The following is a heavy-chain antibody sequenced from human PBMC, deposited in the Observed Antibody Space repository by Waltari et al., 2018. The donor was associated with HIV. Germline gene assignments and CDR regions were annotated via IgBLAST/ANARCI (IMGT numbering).Heavy chain of an antibody. CDR1: GFSFSPDA. V-gene: IGHV3-30-3*02. Sequence: QVQLVESGGGVVPPGRPLRLSCAASGFSFSPDATHRVSQAPGKGLEWVANVSYDGSDKHYADSVKGRFTISRDNAKNTVYLQLSSLRAEDTAAYYCAKDVRYWDGLFYVGHDAFDVWGQGTMVTVSS. D-gene: IGHD3-3*01. CDR3: AKDVRYWDGLFYVGHDAFDV. J-gene: IGHJ3*01. CDR2: VSYDGSDK.